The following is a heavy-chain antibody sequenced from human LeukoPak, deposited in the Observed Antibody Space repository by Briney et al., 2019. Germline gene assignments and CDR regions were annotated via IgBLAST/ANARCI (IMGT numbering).Heavy chain of an antibody. J-gene: IGHJ5*02. Sequence: GGSLRLSCAASGFTFSDYYMSWIRQAPGKGLEWVSYISSSGSTIYYADSVKGRFTISRDNAKNSLYLQMNSLRAEDTAVYYCARDRYGDYDLYNWFDPWGQGTLVTVSS. CDR3: ARDRYGDYDLYNWFDP. CDR1: GFTFSDYY. CDR2: ISSSGSTI. D-gene: IGHD4-17*01. V-gene: IGHV3-11*01.